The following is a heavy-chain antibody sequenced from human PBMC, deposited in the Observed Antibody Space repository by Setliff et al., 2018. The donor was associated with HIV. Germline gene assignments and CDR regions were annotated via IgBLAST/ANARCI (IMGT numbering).Heavy chain of an antibody. CDR3: AKDKGQKYADY. Sequence: GSLRLSCAASGFTFSNAWMNWVRQAPGKGLEWVGRIKSKTDGGTSDYAAPVKGRFTISRDDSKTTLYLQMSSLKTEDTAVYYCAKDKGQKYADYWGQGTVVTAPQ. CDR2: IKSKTDGGTS. V-gene: IGHV3-15*07. J-gene: IGHJ4*02. CDR1: GFTFSNAW. D-gene: IGHD3-10*01.